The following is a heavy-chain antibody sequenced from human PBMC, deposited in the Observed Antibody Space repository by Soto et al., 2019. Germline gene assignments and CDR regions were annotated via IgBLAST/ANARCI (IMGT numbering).Heavy chain of an antibody. CDR2: ISAGGGNT. V-gene: IGHV3-23*01. CDR3: AKAPTYDYYYYMDV. Sequence: EVHLLESGGGLVQPGGSLRLSCAASGFSFNIYAMKWVRQAPGKGLECVSAISAGGGNTYYADSVKGRFTISRDNSKNTLYRQMNSLRADDTAVYYCAKAPTYDYYYYMDVWGKGTTVTVSS. J-gene: IGHJ6*03. CDR1: GFSFNIYA.